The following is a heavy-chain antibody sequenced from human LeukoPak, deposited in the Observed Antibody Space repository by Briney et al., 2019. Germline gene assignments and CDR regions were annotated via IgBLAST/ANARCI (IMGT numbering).Heavy chain of an antibody. Sequence: GSLRLSCAASGFTFSDYYMHWIRQAPGKGLQWVSYISSSGGTIYYADSVKGRFTISRDNAKNSLYLQMNSLRAEDTAVYYCARGAAAGTTDFQHWGQGTLVTVSS. J-gene: IGHJ1*01. CDR1: GFTFSDYY. CDR3: ARGAAAGTTDFQH. D-gene: IGHD6-13*01. CDR2: ISSSGGTI. V-gene: IGHV3-11*04.